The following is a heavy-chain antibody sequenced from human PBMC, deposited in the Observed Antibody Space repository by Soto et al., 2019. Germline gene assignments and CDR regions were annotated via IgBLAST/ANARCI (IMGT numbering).Heavy chain of an antibody. CDR2: TRSNADGGTT. Sequence: VGSLRLSCASSVFPFIDAWMSCVRHAPGKWLQWIGRTRSNADGGTTDLPAPVRDRFSISRDASKNTLYLQMNSLKIDDTAVYFCSTALRRHTALGAYWGLGTPVTVSS. D-gene: IGHD3-16*01. V-gene: IGHV3-15*01. J-gene: IGHJ4*02. CDR1: VFPFIDAW. CDR3: STALRRHTALGAY.